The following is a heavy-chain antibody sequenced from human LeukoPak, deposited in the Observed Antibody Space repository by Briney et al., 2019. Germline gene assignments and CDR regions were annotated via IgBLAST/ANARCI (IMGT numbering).Heavy chain of an antibody. J-gene: IGHJ4*02. D-gene: IGHD3-22*01. CDR3: AADRYDSSGYYHFDY. Sequence: SVKVSCKASGFTFTISAMQWVRQARGQRLEWIGWIVVGSGNTNYAQKFQERVTITRDVSTSTAYMEPSSLRSEDTAVYYCAADRYDSSGYYHFDYWGQGTLVTVSS. CDR1: GFTFTISA. V-gene: IGHV1-58*02. CDR2: IVVGSGNT.